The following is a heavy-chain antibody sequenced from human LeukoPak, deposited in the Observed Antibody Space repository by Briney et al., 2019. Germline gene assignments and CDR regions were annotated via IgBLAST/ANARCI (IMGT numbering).Heavy chain of an antibody. J-gene: IGHJ4*02. CDR1: GFTFSSYA. Sequence: GRSLRLSCAASGFTFSSYAMHWVRQAPGKGLEWVAVISYDGSNKYYADSVKGRFTISRDNSKNTLYLQMNSLRAEDTAVYYCARDSGYCSSTSCYYYFDYWGQGTLVTVSS. V-gene: IGHV3-30-3*01. D-gene: IGHD2-2*01. CDR2: ISYDGSNK. CDR3: ARDSGYCSSTSCYYYFDY.